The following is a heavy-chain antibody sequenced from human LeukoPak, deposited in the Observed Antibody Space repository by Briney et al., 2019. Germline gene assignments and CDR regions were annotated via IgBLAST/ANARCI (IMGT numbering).Heavy chain of an antibody. CDR2: IGTAGDT. CDR3: AKPFRYCSSTSCYRDDAFDI. D-gene: IGHD2-2*01. V-gene: IGHV3-13*01. J-gene: IGHJ3*02. Sequence: GGSLRLSCAASGFTFSSYDMHWVRQATGKGLEWVSAIGTAGDTYYPGSVKGRFTISRENAKNSLYLQMNSLRAEDTAVYYCAKPFRYCSSTSCYRDDAFDIWGQGTMVTVSS. CDR1: GFTFSSYD.